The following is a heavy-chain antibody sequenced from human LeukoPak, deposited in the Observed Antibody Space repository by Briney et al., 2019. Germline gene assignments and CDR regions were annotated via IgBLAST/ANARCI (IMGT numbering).Heavy chain of an antibody. CDR3: TRGTNRWPDH. J-gene: IGHJ4*02. D-gene: IGHD4-23*01. CDR1: GFTFSSYS. V-gene: IGHV3-48*04. Sequence: PGGSLRLSCAASGFTFSSYSMNWVRQSPGKGLEWVSYISTAGGVTYYADSVKGRFTISRDNAKNSLYLQMDRLRADDTAVYWCTRGTNRWPDHWGQGTQVTVSS. CDR2: ISTAGGVT.